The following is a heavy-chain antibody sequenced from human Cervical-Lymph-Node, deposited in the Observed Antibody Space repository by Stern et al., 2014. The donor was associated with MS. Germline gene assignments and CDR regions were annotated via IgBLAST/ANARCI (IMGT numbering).Heavy chain of an antibody. J-gene: IGHJ4*02. V-gene: IGHV2-5*02. Sequence: QVTLKESGPTLVKPTQTLTLTCTFSGFSLSTSGVGVGWIRQPPGTALEWLALIYWDYDKRYSPALKSRLTITKDASKNQGVLTMTNMDPVDTATYYCAHGLEIRLWAAYWGQGTLVTVSS. CDR3: AHGLEIRLWAAY. CDR1: GFSLSTSGVG. D-gene: IGHD5-18*01. CDR2: IYWDYDK.